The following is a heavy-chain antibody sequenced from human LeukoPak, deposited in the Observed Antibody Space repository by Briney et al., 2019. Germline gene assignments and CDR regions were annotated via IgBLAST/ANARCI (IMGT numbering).Heavy chain of an antibody. V-gene: IGHV1-2*02. J-gene: IGHJ3*01. D-gene: IGHD6-25*01. CDR2: INPNSGDT. Sequence: ASVKVSCKASGYTFTDSSIHWVRQAPGQGLEWMGWINPNSGDTNFAQKFQGRVTMTRDTSISTAYMQLSSLRSDDTAMFYCARQRGGDAFDFWGQGTMVTVFS. CDR3: ARQRGGDAFDF. CDR1: GYTFTDSS.